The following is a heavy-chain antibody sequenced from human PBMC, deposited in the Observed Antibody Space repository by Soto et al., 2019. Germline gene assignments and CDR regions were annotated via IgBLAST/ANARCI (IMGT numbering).Heavy chain of an antibody. CDR2: ISGSGGST. CDR1: GFTFRIYA. V-gene: IGHV3-23*01. J-gene: IGHJ4*02. CDR3: AKNDLSAAPDY. D-gene: IGHD1-1*01. Sequence: GGSLRLSCAASGFTFRIYAMSWVRQAPGKGLEWVSAISGSGGSTYYADSVKGRFTISRGNSKNTVYLQMNSLRAEDTAVYYCAKNDLSAAPDYWGQGTLVTVSS.